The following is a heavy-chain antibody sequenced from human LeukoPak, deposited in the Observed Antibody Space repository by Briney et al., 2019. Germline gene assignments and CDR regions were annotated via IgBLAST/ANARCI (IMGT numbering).Heavy chain of an antibody. J-gene: IGHJ4*02. V-gene: IGHV3-23*01. CDR2: ISGSGGNT. Sequence: GGSLRLSCAASGFAFSRYGIVWVRQAPGRGLEWVSGISGSGGNTYYGDSVKGRFTISRDNSKNSVYLQMNSLRAEDTAVYYCAKAQGYLDYWGQGTLATVSS. CDR3: AKAQGYLDY. CDR1: GFAFSRYG.